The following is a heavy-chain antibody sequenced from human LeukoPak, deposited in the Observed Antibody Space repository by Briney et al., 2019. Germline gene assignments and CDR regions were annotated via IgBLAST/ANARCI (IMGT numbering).Heavy chain of an antibody. V-gene: IGHV3-30*02. J-gene: IGHJ6*03. CDR2: IQNDGSNE. CDR1: GFTFRSYG. D-gene: IGHD2-8*01. CDR3: AKDRCSNGIGCYYYYMDV. Sequence: PAGGSLRLSCAASGFTFRSYGMHWVRQAPGKGLEWVAYIQNDGSNEQYADSVKGRFSISRDSSKNILYLQMNSLRAEDTAVYYCAKDRCSNGIGCYYYYMDVWGKGTTVTISS.